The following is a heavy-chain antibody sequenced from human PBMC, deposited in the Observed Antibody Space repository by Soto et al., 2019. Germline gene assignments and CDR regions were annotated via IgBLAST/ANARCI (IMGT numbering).Heavy chain of an antibody. J-gene: IGHJ6*02. CDR2: ISGSGGST. CDR3: AKDLGHGGNLWDYYGMDV. CDR1: GFTFSSYA. Sequence: GGSLRLSCAASGFTFSSYAMSWVRQAPGKGLEWVSAISGSGGSTYYADSVKGRFTISRDNSKNTLYLQMNSLRAEDTAVYYCAKDLGHGGNLWDYYGMDVWGQGTTVTAS. V-gene: IGHV3-23*01. D-gene: IGHD2-15*01.